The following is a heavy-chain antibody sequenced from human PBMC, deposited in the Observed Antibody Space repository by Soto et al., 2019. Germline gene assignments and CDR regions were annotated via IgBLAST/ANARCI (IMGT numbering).Heavy chain of an antibody. V-gene: IGHV6-1*01. J-gene: IGHJ5*02. CDR3: ARDPYYYGSGSYYSVWFDP. CDR1: GDSVSSNSAA. D-gene: IGHD3-10*01. Sequence: KQSQTLSLTCAISGDSVSSNSAAWNWIRQSPSRGLEWLGRTYYRSKWYNDYAVSVKSRITINPDTSKNQFSLQLNSVTPEDTAVYYCARDPYYYGSGSYYSVWFDPWGQGTLVTVSS. CDR2: TYYRSKWYN.